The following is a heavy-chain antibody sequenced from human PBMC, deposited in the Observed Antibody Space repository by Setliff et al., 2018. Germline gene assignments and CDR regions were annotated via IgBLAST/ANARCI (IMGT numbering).Heavy chain of an antibody. CDR2: IYTTWST. CDR1: GGSVGNSHYY. J-gene: IGHJ6*03. Sequence: SETLSLTCTVSGGSVGNSHYYWSWIRQPAGKGLEWIGRIYTTWSTNYNPSLKSRVTISLDTSKSQFFLKLNSVTAEDTAVYYCAKGGGGNYDSSAIGYYYYYYYMDVWGKGTTVTVSS. D-gene: IGHD3-22*01. V-gene: IGHV4-61*02. CDR3: AKGGGGNYDSSAIGYYYYYYYMDV.